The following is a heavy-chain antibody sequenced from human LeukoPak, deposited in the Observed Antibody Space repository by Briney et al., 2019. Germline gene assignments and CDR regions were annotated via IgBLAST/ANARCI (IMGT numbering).Heavy chain of an antibody. CDR3: ARDSDSSGPAPGY. Sequence: ASVKVSCKASGYTFTSYGISWVRQAPGQGLEWMGWISAYNGNTNYAQKLQGRVTMTTDTSTSTACMELRSLRSDDTAVYYCARDSDSSGPAPGYWGQGTLVTVSS. V-gene: IGHV1-18*01. D-gene: IGHD3-22*01. CDR1: GYTFTSYG. CDR2: ISAYNGNT. J-gene: IGHJ4*02.